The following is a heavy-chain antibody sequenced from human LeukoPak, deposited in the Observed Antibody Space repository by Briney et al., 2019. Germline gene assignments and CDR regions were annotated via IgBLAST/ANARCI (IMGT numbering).Heavy chain of an antibody. V-gene: IGHV3-30*18. CDR3: AKAPTD. CDR2: ISYDGSNK. Sequence: GGSLRLSCAASGFTFSSYGMHWVRQAPGKGLEWVAVISYDGSNKYYADSVKGRFTTSRDNSKNTLYLQMNSLRAEDTAVYYCAKAPTDWGQGTLVTVSS. CDR1: GFTFSSYG. J-gene: IGHJ4*02.